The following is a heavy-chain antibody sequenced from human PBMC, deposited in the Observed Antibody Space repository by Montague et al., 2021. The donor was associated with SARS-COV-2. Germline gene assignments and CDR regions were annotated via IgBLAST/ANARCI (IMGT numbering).Heavy chain of an antibody. CDR1: GGSISDSNFY. Sequence: SETLSLTCTVSGGSISDSNFYWGWIRQPPGKGLEWIGTLYYSGATXYXXSLKSRVTTSMDTSKNQFSLKLTSAIAADTAVYYCARVRGGTRGELWGQGALVTVSS. CDR2: LYYSGAT. D-gene: IGHD1-7*01. J-gene: IGHJ4*02. CDR3: ARVRGGTRGEL. V-gene: IGHV4-39*07.